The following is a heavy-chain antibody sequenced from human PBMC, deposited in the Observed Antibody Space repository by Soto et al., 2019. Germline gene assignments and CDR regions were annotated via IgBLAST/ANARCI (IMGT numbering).Heavy chain of an antibody. V-gene: IGHV3-66*01. CDR1: GFTVSSNY. J-gene: IGHJ4*02. D-gene: IGHD6-13*01. CDR3: ARGIAAAGSYYFDY. CDR2: IYSGGST. Sequence: EVQLVESGGGLVQPGGSLRLSCAASGFTVSSNYMSWVRQAPGKGLEWVSVIYSGGSTYYADSVRGRFTMSRDNSKNTLYLQMNSLRAEDTAVYYCARGIAAAGSYYFDYWGQGTQVTVSS.